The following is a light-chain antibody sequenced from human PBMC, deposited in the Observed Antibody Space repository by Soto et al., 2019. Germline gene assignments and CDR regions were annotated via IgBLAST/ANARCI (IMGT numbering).Light chain of an antibody. CDR2: EVS. CDR1: SSDVGAYNF. Sequence: QSALTQPPSASGSPGQSVTISCTGTSSDVGAYNFVSWYQQHPGKAPKFMIYEVSKRPSGVPDRFSGSKSGNTASLTVSGLQDEDEADYYCSSYAGNNNVVFGGGTKLTVL. V-gene: IGLV2-8*01. CDR3: SSYAGNNNVV. J-gene: IGLJ2*01.